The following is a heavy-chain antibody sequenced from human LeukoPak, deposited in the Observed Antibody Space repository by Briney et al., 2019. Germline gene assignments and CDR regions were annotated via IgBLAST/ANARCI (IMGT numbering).Heavy chain of an antibody. CDR1: GFTFSSYS. CDR2: ISSSSSTI. J-gene: IGHJ5*02. V-gene: IGHV3-48*01. CDR3: ASAGWFDP. Sequence: GGSLRLSCAASGFTFSSYSMNWVRQTPGKGLEWVSYISSSSSTIYYADSVKGRFTISRDNAKNSLYLQMNSLRAEDTAVYYCASAGWFDPWGQGTLVTVSS.